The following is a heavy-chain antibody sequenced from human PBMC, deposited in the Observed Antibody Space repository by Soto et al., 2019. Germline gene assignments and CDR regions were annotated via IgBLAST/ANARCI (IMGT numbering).Heavy chain of an antibody. CDR2: IKSKTDGGTT. V-gene: IGHV3-15*01. Sequence: GGSLRLSCAASGFTFSNAWMSWVRQAPGKGLEWVGRIKSKTDGGTTDYAAPVKGRFTISRDDSKNTLYLQMNSLKTEDTAVYYCTTDPPDSGDYSGFRFDPWGQGTLVTVSS. CDR3: TTDPPDSGDYSGFRFDP. CDR1: GFTFSNAW. D-gene: IGHD4-17*01. J-gene: IGHJ5*02.